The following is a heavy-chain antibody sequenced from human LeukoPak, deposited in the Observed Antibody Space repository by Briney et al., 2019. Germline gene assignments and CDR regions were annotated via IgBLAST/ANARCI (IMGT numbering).Heavy chain of an antibody. V-gene: IGHV1-2*02. D-gene: IGHD3-22*01. Sequence: ASVKVSCKASGYTFTGYYMHWVRQAPGQGLEWIGWINPNSGGTNYAQKFQGRVTITRDTSISTAFMELSRLRSDDTAVYYCASLTTYYYDGSGYYYSGNAFDIWGQGTMVTVSS. CDR3: ASLTTYYYDGSGYYYSGNAFDI. CDR1: GYTFTGYY. CDR2: INPNSGGT. J-gene: IGHJ3*02.